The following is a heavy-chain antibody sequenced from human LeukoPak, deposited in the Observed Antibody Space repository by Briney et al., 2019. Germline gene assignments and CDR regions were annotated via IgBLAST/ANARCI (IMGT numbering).Heavy chain of an antibody. V-gene: IGHV5-51*01. J-gene: IGHJ4*02. CDR3: ARRDLGYHGNPPRFDY. D-gene: IGHD4-23*01. CDR2: IYPADSDT. CDR1: GYSFTNYW. Sequence: GESLKISCKGSGYSFTNYWIGWVRQMPGKGLEWMGIIYPADSDTRYSPSFQGQVTISADKSISTAYLQWSSLKASDSAIYYCARRDLGYHGNPPRFDYWGQGTLVTVSS.